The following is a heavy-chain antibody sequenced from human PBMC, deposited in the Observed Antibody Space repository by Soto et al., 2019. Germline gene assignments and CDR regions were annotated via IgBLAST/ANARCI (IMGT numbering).Heavy chain of an antibody. V-gene: IGHV4-30-4*01. Sequence: QVQLQESGPGLVKPSQTLSLTCTVSGGSISSADYYWSWIRQPPGKGLEWIGYIYYSGATYYNPSLQSRLTMSVDTSKSQFSLELTSVTAADTAVYYCARDDKGYGDVDCWGQGALVTVSS. J-gene: IGHJ4*02. CDR1: GGSISSADYY. CDR3: ARDDKGYGDVDC. D-gene: IGHD4-17*01. CDR2: IYYSGAT.